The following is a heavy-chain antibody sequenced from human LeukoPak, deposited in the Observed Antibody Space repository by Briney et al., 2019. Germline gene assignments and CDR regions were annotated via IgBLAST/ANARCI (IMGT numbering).Heavy chain of an antibody. CDR2: ISGSGATT. CDR3: AKDRALKSAFEY. J-gene: IGHJ4*02. Sequence: GGSLRLSCAASGFTFSGYAMSWVRQAPGKGLEWVSSISGSGATTYYADSVKGRFTISRDNSKNTLYLQMKSLRDEDTAVYYCAKDRALKSAFEYWGQGTLVTVSS. V-gene: IGHV3-23*01. CDR1: GFTFSGYA. D-gene: IGHD3-10*01.